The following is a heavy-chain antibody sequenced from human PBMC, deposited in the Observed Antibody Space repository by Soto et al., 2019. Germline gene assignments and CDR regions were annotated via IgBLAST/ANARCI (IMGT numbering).Heavy chain of an antibody. Sequence: SVKVSCKASGGTFSSYAISWVRQAPGQGLEWMGGIIPIFGTANYAQKFQGRVTITADESTSTAYMELSSLRSEDTAVYYCASVEPTRGYSYGLDYYGMDVWGQGTTVTVSS. CDR3: ASVEPTRGYSYGLDYYGMDV. CDR1: GGTFSSYA. V-gene: IGHV1-69*13. CDR2: IIPIFGTA. D-gene: IGHD5-18*01. J-gene: IGHJ6*02.